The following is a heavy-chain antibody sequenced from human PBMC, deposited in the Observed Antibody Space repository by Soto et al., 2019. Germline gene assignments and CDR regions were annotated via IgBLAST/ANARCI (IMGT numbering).Heavy chain of an antibody. CDR1: GASISGFY. CDR2: IYDTGTS. Sequence: SETLSLTCTVSGASISGFYWSWIRKSAGKGLEWIGLIYDTGTSDYNPSLTSRVMMSVDTSKKQFSLKLRSVTAADTAVYYCVRDGTKTLPEWFDPWGQGISVTV. V-gene: IGHV4-4*07. J-gene: IGHJ5*02. D-gene: IGHD1-1*01. CDR3: VRDGTKTLPEWFDP.